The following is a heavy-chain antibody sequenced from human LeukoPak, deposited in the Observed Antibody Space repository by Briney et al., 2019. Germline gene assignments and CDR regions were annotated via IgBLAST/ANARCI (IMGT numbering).Heavy chain of an antibody. CDR2: IYYSGST. D-gene: IGHD3-22*01. CDR1: GGSISSSSYY. Sequence: PSETLSLTCTVSGGSISSSSYYWGWIRQPPGKGLEWIGSIYYSGSTYYNPSLKSRVTISVDTSKNQFSLKLSSVTAADTAVYYCARDADYYDSSGYWGYWGQGTLVTVSS. CDR3: ARDADYYDSSGYWGY. V-gene: IGHV4-39*07. J-gene: IGHJ4*02.